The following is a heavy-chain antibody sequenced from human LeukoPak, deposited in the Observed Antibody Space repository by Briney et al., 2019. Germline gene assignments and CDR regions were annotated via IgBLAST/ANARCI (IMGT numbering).Heavy chain of an antibody. CDR2: INDSGDST. Sequence: GGSLRLSCAASGFTFTTYAMSWARQAPGKGLEWVSTINDSGDSTYYADSVKGRFTISRDNSKNTLYLQMNSLRAEDTAIYYCAKRATQLDYWGQGTLVTVSS. CDR3: AKRATQLDY. V-gene: IGHV3-23*01. CDR1: GFTFTTYA. J-gene: IGHJ4*02. D-gene: IGHD1-26*01.